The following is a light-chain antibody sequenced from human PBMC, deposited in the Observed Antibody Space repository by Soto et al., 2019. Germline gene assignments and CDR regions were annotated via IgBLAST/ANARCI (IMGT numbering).Light chain of an antibody. CDR2: EVT. V-gene: IGLV2-14*01. CDR3: SSYTGSSTLYV. Sequence: QSLLTQPASVSGSPGQSITISCTGTSSDVGAYNYVSWYQQYPGKAPRLMITEVTSRPSGISNRFSGSKSGNSASLTISGLQAEDEAEYYCSSYTGSSTLYVFGTGTKVTVL. CDR1: SSDVGAYNY. J-gene: IGLJ1*01.